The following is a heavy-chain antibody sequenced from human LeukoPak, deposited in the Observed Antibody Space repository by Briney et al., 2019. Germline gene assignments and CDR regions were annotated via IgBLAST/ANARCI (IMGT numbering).Heavy chain of an antibody. Sequence: ASVKVSCKASGYTFTGYYMHWVRQAPGQGLEWMGWINPNSGGTNYAQKFQGRVTMTRDTSISTAYMELSRLRSDDTAVYYCARVWNYYGSGSYYNNDAFDIWGQGTMVTVSS. CDR3: ARVWNYYGSGSYYNNDAFDI. CDR1: GYTFTGYY. J-gene: IGHJ3*02. D-gene: IGHD3-10*01. CDR2: INPNSGGT. V-gene: IGHV1-2*02.